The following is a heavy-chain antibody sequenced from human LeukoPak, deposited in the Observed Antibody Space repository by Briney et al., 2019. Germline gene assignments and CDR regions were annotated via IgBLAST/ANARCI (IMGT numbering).Heavy chain of an antibody. V-gene: IGHV1-2*06. J-gene: IGHJ4*02. Sequence: ASVKVSCKASGYTFTGYYMHWVRQAPGQGLEWMGRINPNSGGTNYAQKFQGRVTMTRDTSISTAYMELSRLRSDGTAVYYCARGPSHWSGYYDAHFDYWGQGTLVTVSS. D-gene: IGHD3-3*01. CDR2: INPNSGGT. CDR3: ARGPSHWSGYYDAHFDY. CDR1: GYTFTGYY.